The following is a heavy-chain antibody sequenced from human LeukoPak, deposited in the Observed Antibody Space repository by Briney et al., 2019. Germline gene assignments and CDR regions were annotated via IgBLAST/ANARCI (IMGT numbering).Heavy chain of an antibody. CDR1: GGTFSNSG. Sequence: SVKVSWKASGGTFSNSGINWVRQAPGQGLEWMGRIIPFVGVATYAQKFQGRVTVTADKSSSTTYMELSSLTSEDTAVYYCSRSGRDAYNPQLDYFDCWGQGTLVTVSS. CDR3: SRSGRDAYNPQLDYFDC. V-gene: IGHV1-69*04. J-gene: IGHJ4*02. D-gene: IGHD5-24*01. CDR2: IIPFVGVA.